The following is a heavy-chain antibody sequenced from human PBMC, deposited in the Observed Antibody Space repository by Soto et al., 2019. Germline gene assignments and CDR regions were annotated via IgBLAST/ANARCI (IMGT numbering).Heavy chain of an antibody. Sequence: QVQLQQWGAGLLKPSETLSLTCAVYGGSFSGYYWRWIRQPPGKGREWIGEINHSGSTNYNPSLKSRVTISVDTSKNQFSLKLSSVTAADTAVYYCARSSVPAAMTAFDIWGQGTMVTVSS. CDR2: INHSGST. CDR3: ARSSVPAAMTAFDI. V-gene: IGHV4-34*01. J-gene: IGHJ3*02. CDR1: GGSFSGYY. D-gene: IGHD2-2*01.